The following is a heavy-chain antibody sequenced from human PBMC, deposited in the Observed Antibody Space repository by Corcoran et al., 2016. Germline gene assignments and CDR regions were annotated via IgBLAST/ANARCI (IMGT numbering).Heavy chain of an antibody. V-gene: IGHV3-48*04. CDR2: ISSSSSTI. Sequence: EVQLVESGGGLVQPGGSLRLSCAASGFTFSSYSMNWVRQAPGKGLEWVSYISSSSSTIYYADSVKGRFTISRDNAKNSLYLQMNSLRAEDTAGYYCARAPRSAVGCFYYWGQGTLVTVSS. J-gene: IGHJ4*02. CDR1: GFTFSSYS. CDR3: ARAPRSAVGCFYY. D-gene: IGHD6-25*01.